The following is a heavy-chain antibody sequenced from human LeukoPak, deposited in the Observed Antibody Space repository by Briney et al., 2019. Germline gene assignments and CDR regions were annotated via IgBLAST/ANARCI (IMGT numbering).Heavy chain of an antibody. CDR3: ASPMGGLRPGYYYMDV. Sequence: SVKVSCKASGGTFSSYAISWLRQAPGQGLEWMGGIIPIFGTANYAQKFQGRVTITTDESTSTAHMELSSLRSEDTAVYYCASPMGGLRPGYYYMDVWGKGTTVTVSS. CDR1: GGTFSSYA. D-gene: IGHD4-17*01. J-gene: IGHJ6*03. CDR2: IIPIFGTA. V-gene: IGHV1-69*05.